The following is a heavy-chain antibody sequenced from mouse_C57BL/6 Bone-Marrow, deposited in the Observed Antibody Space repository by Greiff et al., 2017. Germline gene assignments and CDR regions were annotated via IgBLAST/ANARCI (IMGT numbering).Heavy chain of an antibody. CDR1: GFTFSDYY. Sequence: EVKLVESGGGLVQPGGSLKLSCAASGFTFSDYYMYWVRQTPEKRLEWVAYISNGGGSTYYPDTVKGRFTISRDNAKNTLYLQMSRLKSEDTAMYDCASRDGYYDFDYWGQGTTLTVSS. V-gene: IGHV5-12*01. J-gene: IGHJ2*01. CDR3: ASRDGYYDFDY. CDR2: ISNGGGST. D-gene: IGHD2-3*01.